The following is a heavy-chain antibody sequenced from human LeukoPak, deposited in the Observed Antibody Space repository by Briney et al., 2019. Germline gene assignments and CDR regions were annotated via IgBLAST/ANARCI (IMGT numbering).Heavy chain of an antibody. V-gene: IGHV3-30*04. J-gene: IGHJ4*02. CDR2: ISYDGSNK. Sequence: GGSLRLSCAASGFTFSSYAMHWVRQAPGKGLEWVAVISYDGSNKYYADSVKGRFTISRDNSKNTLYLQMDSLRAEDTAVYYCARGYGSGSYYNPVGYWGQGTLVTVSS. CDR3: ARGYGSGSYYNPVGY. D-gene: IGHD3-10*01. CDR1: GFTFSSYA.